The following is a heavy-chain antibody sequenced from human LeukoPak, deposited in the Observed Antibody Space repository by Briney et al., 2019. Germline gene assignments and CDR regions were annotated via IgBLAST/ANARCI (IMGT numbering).Heavy chain of an antibody. Sequence: GGSLRLSCAASGFTFSSYWMSWVRQAPGKGLEWVANIKQDGSEKYYVDSVKGRFTISRDNTRNSLYLQMNSLRTEDTALYYCAKGKIYDILTGYSWALDNWGQGTLVTVSS. V-gene: IGHV3-7*03. CDR2: IKQDGSEK. CDR1: GFTFSSYW. D-gene: IGHD3-9*01. CDR3: AKGKIYDILTGYSWALDN. J-gene: IGHJ4*02.